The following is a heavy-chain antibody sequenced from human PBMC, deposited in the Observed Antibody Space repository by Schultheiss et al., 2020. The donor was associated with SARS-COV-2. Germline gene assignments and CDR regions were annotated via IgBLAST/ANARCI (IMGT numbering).Heavy chain of an antibody. Sequence: GESLKISCAASGFTFSSYAMHWVRQAPGKGLEWVAVISYDGSNKYYADSVKGRFTISRDNSKNTLYLQMNSLRAEDTAVYYCARERKTVLRGIIIRYVMDVWGQGTTVTVSS. CDR2: ISYDGSNK. CDR3: ARERKTVLRGIIIRYVMDV. V-gene: IGHV3-30*07. D-gene: IGHD3-10*01. J-gene: IGHJ6*02. CDR1: GFTFSSYA.